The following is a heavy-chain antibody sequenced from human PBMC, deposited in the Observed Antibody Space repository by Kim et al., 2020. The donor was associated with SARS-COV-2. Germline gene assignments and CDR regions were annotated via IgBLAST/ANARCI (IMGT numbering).Heavy chain of an antibody. V-gene: IGHV4-59*01. J-gene: IGHJ4*02. CDR3: ARKGSGNYIDY. Sequence: TNYNPSLKSRVTISEETAKNQFSRKLNSVTAADTAVYYCARKGSGNYIDYWGQGTLVTVSS. D-gene: IGHD3-10*01. CDR2: T.